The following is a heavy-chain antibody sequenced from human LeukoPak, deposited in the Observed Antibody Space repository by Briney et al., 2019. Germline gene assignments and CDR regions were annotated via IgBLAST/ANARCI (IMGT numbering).Heavy chain of an antibody. CDR1: GGSIGSSY. Sequence: PSQTLSLTCAVSGGSIGSSYWSWNRQPAGKGLEWIGRFFTGGSTYYNPSLESRVTMSVDTSKNQFSLNLSSVTAADTAAYFCARGSGVAVGMDVWGQGTTVIVSS. D-gene: IGHD6-19*01. V-gene: IGHV4-59*10. CDR2: FFTGGST. J-gene: IGHJ6*02. CDR3: ARGSGVAVGMDV.